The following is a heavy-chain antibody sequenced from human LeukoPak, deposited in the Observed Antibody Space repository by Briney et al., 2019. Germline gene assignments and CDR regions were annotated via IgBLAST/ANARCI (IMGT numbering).Heavy chain of an antibody. D-gene: IGHD6-19*01. J-gene: IGHJ1*01. Sequence: GGSLRLSCAASGFTFSNYAMTWVRQAPGKGLEWVSGISGSGDSTYYADSVKGRFTISRDNSKNTLYLQMNSLRAEDTAVYYCAKGGEYSSGWSQYFQHWGQGTLVTVSS. V-gene: IGHV3-23*01. CDR3: AKGGEYSSGWSQYFQH. CDR1: GFTFSNYA. CDR2: ISGSGDST.